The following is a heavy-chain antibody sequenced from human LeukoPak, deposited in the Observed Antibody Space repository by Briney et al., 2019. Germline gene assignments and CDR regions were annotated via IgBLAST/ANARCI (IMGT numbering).Heavy chain of an antibody. Sequence: PGGSLRLSCAASGFTFSSYAMNWVRQAPGKGLEWVSGISGSGGSTYYTDSVKGRFTISRDNSKNTLFLQMSSLRAEDTAVYYCAKGVCADGVCPIDYWGPGTLVTVSS. CDR2: ISGSGGST. J-gene: IGHJ4*02. V-gene: IGHV3-23*01. D-gene: IGHD2-8*01. CDR1: GFTFSSYA. CDR3: AKGVCADGVCPIDY.